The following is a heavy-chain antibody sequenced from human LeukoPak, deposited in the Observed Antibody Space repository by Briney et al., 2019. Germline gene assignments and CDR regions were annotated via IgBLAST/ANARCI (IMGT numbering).Heavy chain of an antibody. Sequence: PGGSLRLSCAASGFTFSSYAMSWVRQVPGKGLEWVSGISGSGGRTEYADSVKGRCTITRDNSKSTLYLQMNSLRAEDTAVYYCAKDLYGDYQSDYWGQGTLVIVSS. CDR3: AKDLYGDYQSDY. D-gene: IGHD4-17*01. V-gene: IGHV3-23*01. CDR1: GFTFSSYA. J-gene: IGHJ4*02. CDR2: ISGSGGRT.